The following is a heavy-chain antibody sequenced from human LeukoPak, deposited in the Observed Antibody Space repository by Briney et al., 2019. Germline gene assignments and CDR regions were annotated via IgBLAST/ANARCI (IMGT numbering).Heavy chain of an antibody. CDR3: ARDGAGKIWFNTNWFDP. CDR2: IIPIFGTA. D-gene: IGHD3-10*01. V-gene: IGHV1-69*13. J-gene: IGHJ5*02. Sequence: SVKVSCKASGGTFSSYAISWVRQAPGQGLEWMGGIIPIFGTANYAQKFQGRVTITADESTSTAYMELRSLRSDDTAVYYCARDGAGKIWFNTNWFDPWGQGTLVTVSS. CDR1: GGTFSSYA.